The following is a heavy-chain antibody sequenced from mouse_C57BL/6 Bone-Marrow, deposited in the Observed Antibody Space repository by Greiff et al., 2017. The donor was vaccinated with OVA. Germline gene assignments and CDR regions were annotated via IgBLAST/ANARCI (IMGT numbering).Heavy chain of an antibody. Sequence: VQLQESGAELARPGASVKMSCKASGYTFTSYTMHWVKQRPGQGLEWIGYINPSSGYTKYNQKFKDKATLTADKSSSTAYMQLSSLTSEDSAVYYCARSPLYYDPLFDYWGQGTTLTVSS. D-gene: IGHD2-4*01. J-gene: IGHJ2*01. CDR3: ARSPLYYDPLFDY. CDR2: INPSSGYT. V-gene: IGHV1-4*01. CDR1: GYTFTSYT.